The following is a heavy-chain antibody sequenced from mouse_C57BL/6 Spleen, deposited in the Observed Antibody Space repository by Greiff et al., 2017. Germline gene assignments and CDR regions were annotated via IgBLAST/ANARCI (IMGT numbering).Heavy chain of an antibody. V-gene: IGHV5-17*01. CDR2: ISSGSSTI. Sequence: EVMLVESGGGLVKPGGSLKLSCAASGFTFSDYGMHWVRQAPEKGLEWVAYISSGSSTIYYADTVKGRFTISRDNAKNTLFLQMTSLRSEDTAMYYCARETTVVADHFDCWGQGTTLTVSS. D-gene: IGHD1-1*01. CDR1: GFTFSDYG. CDR3: ARETTVVADHFDC. J-gene: IGHJ2*01.